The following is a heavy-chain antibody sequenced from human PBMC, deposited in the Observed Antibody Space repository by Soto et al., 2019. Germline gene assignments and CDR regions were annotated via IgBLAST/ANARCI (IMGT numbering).Heavy chain of an antibody. Sequence: QVQLVQSGAEVKKPGSSVKVSCKASGGTFSSYAISWVRQAPGQGLEWMGGIIPIFGTANYAQKFQGRVTITADESTSTAYMELSSLRSEDTAVYYCARGPGYYAHQSWYYGMDVWGQGTTVTVSS. CDR1: GGTFSSYA. CDR3: ARGPGYYAHQSWYYGMDV. V-gene: IGHV1-69*12. CDR2: IIPIFGTA. D-gene: IGHD1-26*01. J-gene: IGHJ6*02.